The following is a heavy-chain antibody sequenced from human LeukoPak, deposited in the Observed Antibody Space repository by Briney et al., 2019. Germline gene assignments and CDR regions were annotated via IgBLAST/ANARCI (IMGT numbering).Heavy chain of an antibody. Sequence: ASVKVSCKASGYTFTAYYIHWVRQAPGQGLEWMGWINPKNGGTNSGEKFQGRVTMTSDTSITSVYMELSRLKYDDTAVYYCARERYGPVAFDIWGQGTMVTVSS. D-gene: IGHD3-10*01. CDR3: ARERYGPVAFDI. CDR2: INPKNGGT. V-gene: IGHV1-2*02. CDR1: GYTFTAYY. J-gene: IGHJ3*02.